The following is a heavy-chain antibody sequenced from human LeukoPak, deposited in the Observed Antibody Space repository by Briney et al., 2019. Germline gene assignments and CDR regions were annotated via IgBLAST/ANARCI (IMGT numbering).Heavy chain of an antibody. CDR3: AKDPDRDCCSTSCSCDY. D-gene: IGHD2-2*01. J-gene: IGHJ4*02. Sequence: GRSLRLSCAASGFTFDDYAMHWVRHAPGKGLEWVSGISWNSGSIGYADSVKGRFTISRDNAKNSLYLQTNSLRAEDTALYYCAKDPDRDCCSTSCSCDYWGQGTLVTVSS. CDR2: ISWNSGSI. CDR1: GFTFDDYA. V-gene: IGHV3-9*01.